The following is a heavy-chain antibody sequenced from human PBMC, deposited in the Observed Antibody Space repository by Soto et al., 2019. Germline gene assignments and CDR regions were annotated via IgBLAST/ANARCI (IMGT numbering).Heavy chain of an antibody. D-gene: IGHD3-3*01. V-gene: IGHV3-15*07. CDR1: GFTFSNAW. Sequence: GGSLRLSCAASGFTFSNAWMNWVRQAPGKGLEWVGRIKSKTDGGTTDYAAPVKGRFTISRDDSKNTLYLQMNSLKTEDTAVYYCTTIRFLEWGVYYYYGMDVWGQGTTVTVSS. J-gene: IGHJ6*02. CDR2: IKSKTDGGTT. CDR3: TTIRFLEWGVYYYYGMDV.